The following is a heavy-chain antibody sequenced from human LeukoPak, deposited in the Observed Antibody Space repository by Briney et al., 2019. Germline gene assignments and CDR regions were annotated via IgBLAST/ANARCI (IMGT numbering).Heavy chain of an antibody. CDR1: GGSISGYY. V-gene: IGHV4-59*12. Sequence: SETLSLTCTVSGGSISGYYWSWIRQPPGKGLEWIGYLYYSGSTKYNPSLKSRVTISVDTSKNQFSLKLNSVTAADTAFYYCARGYSSSSGKALDYWGQGTLVTVSS. D-gene: IGHD6-6*01. CDR2: LYYSGST. J-gene: IGHJ4*02. CDR3: ARGYSSSSGKALDY.